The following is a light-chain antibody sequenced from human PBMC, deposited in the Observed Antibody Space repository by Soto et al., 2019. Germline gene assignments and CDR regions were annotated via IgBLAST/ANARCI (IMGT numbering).Light chain of an antibody. CDR1: QSVGIH. V-gene: IGKV3-11*01. CDR2: EAS. CDR3: QQRYTWPPLT. J-gene: IGKJ4*01. Sequence: EVVLTQSPGTLSLSPGERATLSCRASQSVGIHLAWYQQKPGRAPRLLIYEASNRATGIPARFSGSGSGTDFVLTISRLEPEDFAVYYCQQRYTWPPLTFGGGTKVEIK.